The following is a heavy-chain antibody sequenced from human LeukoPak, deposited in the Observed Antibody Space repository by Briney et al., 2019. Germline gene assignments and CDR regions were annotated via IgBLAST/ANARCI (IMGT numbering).Heavy chain of an antibody. CDR3: ARALVLVAATPGGFDP. J-gene: IGHJ5*02. CDR1: GFTFSSYW. Sequence: GGSLRLSCAASGFTFSSYWMSWVRQAPGKGLEWVANIKQDGSEKYYVDSVKGRFTISRDNAQNSLYLQMNSLRAEDTAVYYCARALVLVAATPGGFDPWGQGTLVTVSS. CDR2: IKQDGSEK. V-gene: IGHV3-7*01. D-gene: IGHD2-15*01.